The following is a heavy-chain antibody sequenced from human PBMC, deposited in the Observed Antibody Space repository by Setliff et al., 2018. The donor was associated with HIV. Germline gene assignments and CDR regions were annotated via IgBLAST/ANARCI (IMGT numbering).Heavy chain of an antibody. D-gene: IGHD2-2*01. V-gene: IGHV4-39*01. Sequence: PSETLSLTCTVSGGSISTSRYYWGWIRQPPGKGLEWIGSINYRGNTYYNPSLTSRAAIFVDTSKNQISLKLSSVTAADTAVYYCARRKGYCSGPSCLEFSWFDPWGQGTLVTVSS. CDR2: INYRGNT. CDR1: GGSISTSRYY. J-gene: IGHJ5*02. CDR3: ARRKGYCSGPSCLEFSWFDP.